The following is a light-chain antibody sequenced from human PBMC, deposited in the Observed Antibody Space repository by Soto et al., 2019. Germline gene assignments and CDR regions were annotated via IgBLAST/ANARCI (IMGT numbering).Light chain of an antibody. CDR3: QQYNNWPPLT. CDR1: QNVNSN. V-gene: IGKV3-15*01. CDR2: GAS. J-gene: IGKJ4*01. Sequence: EIVMTQSPATLSVSPGERATLSCRASQNVNSNLAWYQQKPGQAPRLLIHGASTRATGIPGRFSGSGSGTEFTLTISSLQSEDFEVYYCQQYNNWPPLTFGGGTKVEIK.